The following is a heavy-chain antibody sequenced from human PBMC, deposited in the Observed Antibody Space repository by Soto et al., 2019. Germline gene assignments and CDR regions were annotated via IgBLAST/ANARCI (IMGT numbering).Heavy chain of an antibody. CDR2: ISGSSNNT. Sequence: EVQLLESGGGLVQPGGSLRLSCAASGFTFSNYAMNWVRQAPGKGLEWVSGISGSSNNTFYADSVKGRFTISRDNSKTTLFLQMNSRRAEDTALYYCAKDSDTKRGPDYWGQGTLVTVSS. J-gene: IGHJ4*02. V-gene: IGHV3-23*01. CDR1: GFTFSNYA. D-gene: IGHD3-10*01. CDR3: AKDSDTKRGPDY.